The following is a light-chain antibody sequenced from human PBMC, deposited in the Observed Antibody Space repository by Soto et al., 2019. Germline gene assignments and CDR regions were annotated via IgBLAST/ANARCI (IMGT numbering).Light chain of an antibody. V-gene: IGLV2-14*01. CDR2: EVS. CDR1: SSDIGGYNY. Sequence: QSALTQPASVSGSPGQSIIISCTGTSSDIGGYNYVSWYQQHPGKAPKLMIYEVSNRLSGISNRFSGSKSGNTASPTISGLQAEDEADYYCSSYTSSSTRVFXTGTKVTVL. J-gene: IGLJ1*01. CDR3: SSYTSSSTRV.